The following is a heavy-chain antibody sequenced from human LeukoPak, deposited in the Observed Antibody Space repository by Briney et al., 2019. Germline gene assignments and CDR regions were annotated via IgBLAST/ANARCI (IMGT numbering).Heavy chain of an antibody. Sequence: ASVKVSCKASGYTFTSYGISWVRQAPGQGLEWVGWISAYNGNTNYAQKLQGRVTMTTDTSTSTAYMELRSLRSDDTAVYYCARVESVVPAAIGVLDYWGQGTLVTVSS. J-gene: IGHJ4*02. D-gene: IGHD2-2*02. CDR3: ARVESVVPAAIGVLDY. CDR2: ISAYNGNT. V-gene: IGHV1-18*01. CDR1: GYTFTSYG.